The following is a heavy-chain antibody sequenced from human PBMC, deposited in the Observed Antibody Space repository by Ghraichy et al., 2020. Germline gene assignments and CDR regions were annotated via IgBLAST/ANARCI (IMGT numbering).Heavy chain of an antibody. Sequence: SWMGQAPGEAGEWRARVDGDDDKYVSTSLKTRLTISKDTAKNQVVLTMTNMDPLDTGTYYCARSPGDYPPMDAVDLWGQGTMVTVSS. D-gene: IGHD4-11*01. V-gene: IGHV2-70*11. CDR3: ARSPGDYPPMDAVDL. J-gene: IGHJ3*01. CDR2: VDGDDDK.